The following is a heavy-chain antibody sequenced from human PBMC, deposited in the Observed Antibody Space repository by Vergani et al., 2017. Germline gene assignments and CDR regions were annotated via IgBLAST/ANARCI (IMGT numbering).Heavy chain of an antibody. CDR2: INTNTGNP. V-gene: IGHV7-4-1*02. CDR1: GYTFTTFA. D-gene: IGHD3-10*01. J-gene: IGHJ4*02. CDR3: ARATRSMVRGLTYYFDY. Sequence: QVPLVQSGSELKKPGASVKVSCKASGYTFTTFAMNWVRQAPGQGLEWMGWINTNTGNPTYAQGFTGRFVFSLDTSVTTAYLQISSLKAEDTAVYYCARATRSMVRGLTYYFDYWGQGTLVTVSS.